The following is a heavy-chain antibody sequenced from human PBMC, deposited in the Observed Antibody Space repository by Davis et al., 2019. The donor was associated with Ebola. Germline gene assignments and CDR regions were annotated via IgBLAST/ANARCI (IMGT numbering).Heavy chain of an antibody. CDR2: ISAYNGNT. D-gene: IGHD6-19*01. V-gene: IGHV1-18*01. J-gene: IGHJ4*02. CDR1: GYTFTSYG. Sequence: ASVKVSCKASGYTFTSYGISWVRQAPGQGLEWMGWISAYNGNTNYAQNLQGRVTMTTDTSTSTAYMEVRSLRSDDTAVYYCARVSFGGWASDYWGQGTLVTVSS. CDR3: ARVSFGGWASDY.